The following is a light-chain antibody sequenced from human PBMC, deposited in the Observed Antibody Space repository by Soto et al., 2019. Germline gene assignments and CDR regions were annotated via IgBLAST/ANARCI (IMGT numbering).Light chain of an antibody. CDR2: DAS. Sequence: ASRMTQSPSSFSAFTGDRVSITCRATQDIGTYLAWYQQIPGKAPKLLIYDASTLQTGVPSRFSGSGSGTDFTLTISYLQSEDFGTYYCQQFYNYPRTFGQGTKVDIK. CDR1: QDIGTY. CDR3: QQFYNYPRT. J-gene: IGKJ1*01. V-gene: IGKV1-8*01.